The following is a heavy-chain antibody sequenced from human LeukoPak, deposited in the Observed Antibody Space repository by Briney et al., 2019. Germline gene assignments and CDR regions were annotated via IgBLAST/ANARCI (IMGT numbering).Heavy chain of an antibody. Sequence: PSETLSLTCTVSGGSISSYYWSWIRQPPGKGLEWIGYIFYSGCTNYNPSLKSRVTISVDTSKNQFSLKLSSVTAADTAVYYCARHGSVSSGALVWGQGTLVTVSS. CDR2: IFYSGCT. D-gene: IGHD3-22*01. CDR3: ARHGSVSSGALV. J-gene: IGHJ4*02. CDR1: GGSISSYY. V-gene: IGHV4-59*08.